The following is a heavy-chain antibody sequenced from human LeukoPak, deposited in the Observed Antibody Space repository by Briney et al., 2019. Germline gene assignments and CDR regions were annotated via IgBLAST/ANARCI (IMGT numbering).Heavy chain of an antibody. CDR1: GFTFSSYG. V-gene: IGHV3-33*06. CDR2: IWYDGSNK. CDR3: AKSEDGAPVDY. J-gene: IGHJ4*02. Sequence: PGRSLRLSCAASGFTFSSYGMHWVRQAPGKGLEWVAVIWYDGSNKYYADSVKGRFTISRDNSESTLYLQMNSLRAEDTAVYYCAKSEDGAPVDYWGQGTLVTVSS. D-gene: IGHD4-17*01.